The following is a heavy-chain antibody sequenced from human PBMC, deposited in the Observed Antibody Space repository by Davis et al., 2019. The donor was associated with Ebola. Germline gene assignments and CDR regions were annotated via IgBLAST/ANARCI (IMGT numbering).Heavy chain of an antibody. CDR3: ARGQWPFYFDY. V-gene: IGHV1-69*10. D-gene: IGHD6-19*01. CDR1: GGTFTIYA. CDR2: IIPILNIT. Sequence: SVKVSCKASGGTFTIYAITWVRQAPGQGLEWMGGIIPILNITNYAQKFQGRVTITADKSTSTAYMELSSLRYEDTAVYYCARGQWPFYFDYWGQGTLVTVSS. J-gene: IGHJ4*02.